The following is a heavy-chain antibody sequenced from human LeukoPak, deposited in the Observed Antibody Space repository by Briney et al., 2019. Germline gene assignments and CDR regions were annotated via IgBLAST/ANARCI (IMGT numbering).Heavy chain of an antibody. V-gene: IGHV3-23*01. J-gene: IGHJ4*02. Sequence: GGSLRLSCEGSGFTFSNHAMSWVRQAPGNGLEWVSGISGAGGSIYYADSVKGRFTISRDNAKNSLYLQMNSLRAEDTAVYYCARGPNGAFLEFDYWGQGTLVTVSS. CDR3: ARGPNGAFLEFDY. CDR1: GFTFSNHA. D-gene: IGHD3-3*02. CDR2: ISGAGGSI.